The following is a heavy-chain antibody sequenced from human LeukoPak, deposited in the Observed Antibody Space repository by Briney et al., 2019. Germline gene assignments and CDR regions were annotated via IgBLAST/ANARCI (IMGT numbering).Heavy chain of an antibody. CDR2: IYYGGST. D-gene: IGHD3-10*01. J-gene: IGHJ5*02. V-gene: IGHV4-39*07. CDR3: ARTASYGSGSYLFDP. CDR1: GGSISSSSYY. Sequence: SETLSLTCTVSGGSISSSSYYWGWIRQPPGKGLEWIGSIYYGGSTYYNPSLKSRITISVDTSKNQFSLKLSSVTAADTAVYYGARTASYGSGSYLFDPWGQGTLVTVSS.